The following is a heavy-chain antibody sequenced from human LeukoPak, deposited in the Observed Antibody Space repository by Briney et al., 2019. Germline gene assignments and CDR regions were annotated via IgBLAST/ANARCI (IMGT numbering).Heavy chain of an antibody. CDR3: AKPEVGVASIDC. Sequence: GGSLRLSCGASGFTFTSSAMTWVRQAPGKGLEWVSAISSGGTPYYAASVRGRFIISRDTSTNTLYLQVKSLTAEDTAVYYCAKPEVGVASIDCWGQGTLVTVSP. V-gene: IGHV3-23*01. D-gene: IGHD2-2*01. CDR2: ISSGGTP. CDR1: GFTFTSSA. J-gene: IGHJ4*02.